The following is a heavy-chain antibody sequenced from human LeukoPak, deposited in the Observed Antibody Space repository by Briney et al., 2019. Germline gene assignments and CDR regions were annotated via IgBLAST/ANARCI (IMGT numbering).Heavy chain of an antibody. J-gene: IGHJ4*02. CDR1: GGSISSSSYY. D-gene: IGHD3-22*01. V-gene: IGHV4-39*01. CDR2: IYYSGST. CDR3: ASSRGDYYDSSGYYDY. Sequence: SETLSLTCTVSGGSISSSSYYWGWIRQPPGKGLEWIGSIYYSGSTYYNPSLKSRVTISVDTSKNQFSLKLSSVTAADTAVYYCASSRGDYYDSSGYYDYWGQGTLVTVSS.